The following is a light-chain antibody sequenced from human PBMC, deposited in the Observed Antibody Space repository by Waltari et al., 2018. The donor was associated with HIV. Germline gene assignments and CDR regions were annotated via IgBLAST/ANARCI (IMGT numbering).Light chain of an antibody. CDR1: GSDVYQD. J-gene: IGLJ3*02. CDR2: EVT. CDR3: TSYLSSATPE. V-gene: IGLV2-14*01. Sequence: QSALAQPAPVSGSPGQTVSISCTGLGSDVYQDVSWYQPRPGQPPKVIIYEVTNRPSGVSHRFSGSKSGNTASLTISGLQSEDEADYFCTSYLSSATPEFGGGTRLTVL.